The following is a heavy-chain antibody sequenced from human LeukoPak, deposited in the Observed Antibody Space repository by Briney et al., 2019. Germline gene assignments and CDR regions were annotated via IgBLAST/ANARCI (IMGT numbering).Heavy chain of an antibody. CDR3: ARDDYGGKLDI. Sequence: AGGSLRLSCAASGFTFRNYDMHWVPQAPAKGREGVAVIWYDGSNKYYADSVKGRFTISRDNSKNTLYLQMNSLRAEDTAVYYCARDDYGGKLDIWGQGTVVTVSS. D-gene: IGHD4-23*01. CDR2: IWYDGSNK. J-gene: IGHJ3*02. CDR1: GFTFRNYD. V-gene: IGHV3-33*01.